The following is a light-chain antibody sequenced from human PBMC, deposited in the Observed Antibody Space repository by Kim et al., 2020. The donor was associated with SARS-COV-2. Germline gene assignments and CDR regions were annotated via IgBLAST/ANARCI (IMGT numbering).Light chain of an antibody. CDR1: QSVRNY. J-gene: IGKJ4*01. CDR2: DTD. V-gene: IGKV3-11*01. Sequence: EIVLTQSPATLSLSPGERATLSCRASQSVRNYLAWYRQKPGQAPTLLIYDTDNRATGIPTRFSGSGSGTDFTLSISNLEPEDFAVYYCQQRSSWPLTFGGGTKVDIK. CDR3: QQRSSWPLT.